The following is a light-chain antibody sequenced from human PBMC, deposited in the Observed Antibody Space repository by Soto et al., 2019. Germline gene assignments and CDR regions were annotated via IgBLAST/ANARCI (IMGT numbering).Light chain of an antibody. Sequence: QSALTQPPSASGSPGQSVTISCTGTSSDVGGYKYVSWYQQHPGKAPKLLIYEVSKRPSGVPDRFSGSKSGNTASLTVSGLQAADEANYYCSSYAGSYHWVFGGGTKVTVL. J-gene: IGLJ3*02. CDR2: EVS. CDR1: SSDVGGYKY. CDR3: SSYAGSYHWV. V-gene: IGLV2-8*01.